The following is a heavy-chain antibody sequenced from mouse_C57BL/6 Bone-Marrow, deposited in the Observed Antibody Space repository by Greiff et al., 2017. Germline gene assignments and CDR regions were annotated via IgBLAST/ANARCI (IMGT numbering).Heavy chain of an antibody. CDR2: IDPSDSYT. D-gene: IGHD1-1*01. Sequence: QVQLQQPGAELVMPGASVKLSCKASGYTFTSYWMHWVKQRPGQGLEWIGEIDPSDSYTNYNQKFKGKSTLTVDKSSSTAYMQLSSQTSEDSAVYYCARGTVVATGDYWGQGTTLTVSS. CDR1: GYTFTSYW. CDR3: ARGTVVATGDY. J-gene: IGHJ2*01. V-gene: IGHV1-69*01.